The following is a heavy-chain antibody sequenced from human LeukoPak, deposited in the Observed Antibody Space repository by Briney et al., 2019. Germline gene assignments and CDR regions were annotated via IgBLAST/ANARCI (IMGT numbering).Heavy chain of an antibody. Sequence: GGSLRLSCAASGFTFSSYSMNWVRQAPGKGLEWVSYISSSSSTIYYADSVKGRFTISRDNAKNSLYLQMNSLRAEDTAVYYCARDFSVGYSFLFDYWGQGTLVTVSS. V-gene: IGHV3-48*04. J-gene: IGHJ4*02. CDR3: ARDFSVGYSFLFDY. D-gene: IGHD6-13*01. CDR1: GFTFSSYS. CDR2: ISSSSSTI.